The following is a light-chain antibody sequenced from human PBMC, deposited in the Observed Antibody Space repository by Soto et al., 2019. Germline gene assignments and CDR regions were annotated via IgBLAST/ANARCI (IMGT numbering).Light chain of an antibody. Sequence: EVVLTQSPAILSLSPGERATLSCRASQSVKSSFAWYQQKPGQPPRLLIYDASHRATGIPARFSGSGSGTDFTLTISSLEPEDVAVYFCQQRSNWPPVTFGGGTKVQI. CDR3: QQRSNWPPVT. CDR1: QSVKSS. CDR2: DAS. V-gene: IGKV3-11*01. J-gene: IGKJ4*01.